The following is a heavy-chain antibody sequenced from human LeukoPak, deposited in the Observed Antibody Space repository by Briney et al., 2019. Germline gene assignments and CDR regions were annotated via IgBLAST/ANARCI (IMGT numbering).Heavy chain of an antibody. V-gene: IGHV5-51*01. CDR2: VYPAGSII. J-gene: IGHJ5*02. D-gene: IGHD1-14*01. CDR1: EYDFANYW. Sequence: GESLKISCKASEYDFANYWIGWVRQMPGKGLEWMGIVYPAGSIIHYSLSFQGQVTISVDRSISTAYLQWTSLRASDSAMYFCARRKYSDTWFDPWGQGTLVTVSS. CDR3: ARRKYSDTWFDP.